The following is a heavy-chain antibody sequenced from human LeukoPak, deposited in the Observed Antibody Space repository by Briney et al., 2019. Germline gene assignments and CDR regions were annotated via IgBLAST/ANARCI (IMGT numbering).Heavy chain of an antibody. CDR2: IYYSGST. Sequence: PSETLSLTRTVSGGSISNSFHWGWIRQPPGKGLEWIGTIYYSGSTYYNPSLKSRVTISVDTSKNQVSLRLSSVTAADTAVYYCARHGTISSESYFDYWGQGALVTVSS. CDR1: GGSISNSFH. D-gene: IGHD1-14*01. CDR3: ARHGTISSESYFDY. J-gene: IGHJ4*02. V-gene: IGHV4-39*01.